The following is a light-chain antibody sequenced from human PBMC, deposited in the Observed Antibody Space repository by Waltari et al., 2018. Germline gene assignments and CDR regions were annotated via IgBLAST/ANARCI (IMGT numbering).Light chain of an antibody. J-gene: IGLJ3*02. CDR1: TSDVDAYNY. CDR3: SSYTSTSTLWV. Sequence: QSALTQPASVSGSLGQSITISCTGTTSDVDAYNYVSWYQQFPGKAPKLIIYDVYNRPSGVSTRFSGSKSGATASLTISGLQADDEAEYWCSSYTSTSTLWVFGGGTKLTV. V-gene: IGLV2-14*03. CDR2: DVY.